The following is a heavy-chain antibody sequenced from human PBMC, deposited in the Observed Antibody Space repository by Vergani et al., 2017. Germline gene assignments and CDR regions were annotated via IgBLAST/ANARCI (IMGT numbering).Heavy chain of an antibody. Sequence: QVQLQESGPGLVKPSETLSLTCTVSGDSVISTDYHWGWIRQPPGKGLEWIGIMDYSGSTSYNPSLESRISISFETPKNQFSLRLTSVTAADTAVYYCASKRGACRAAYCHSYDFWGPGPLVGVSS. CDR2: MDYSGST. V-gene: IGHV4-39*01. CDR1: GDSVISTDYH. D-gene: IGHD2-15*01. CDR3: ASKRGACRAAYCHSYDF. J-gene: IGHJ4*02.